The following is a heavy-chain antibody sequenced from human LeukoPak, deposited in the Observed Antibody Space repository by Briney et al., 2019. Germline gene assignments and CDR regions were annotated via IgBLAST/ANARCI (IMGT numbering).Heavy chain of an antibody. CDR2: ISYDGSNK. CDR1: GFTFSSYG. V-gene: IGHV3-30*18. CDR3: AKEGGSGWSDY. Sequence: PGGSLRLSCAASGFTFSSYGMHWVRQAPGKGLEWVAVISYDGSNKYYADSVKGRFTISRDNSKNTLYLQMNSLRAEDTAVYYCAKEGGSGWSDYWGQGTLVTVSS. J-gene: IGHJ4*02. D-gene: IGHD6-19*01.